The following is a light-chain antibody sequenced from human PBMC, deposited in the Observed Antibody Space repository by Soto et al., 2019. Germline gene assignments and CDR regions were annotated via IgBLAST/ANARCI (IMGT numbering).Light chain of an antibody. V-gene: IGLV1-44*01. J-gene: IGLJ1*01. CDR2: GSD. CDR1: SSNIGSKT. CDR3: AAWDDSLNGYV. Sequence: QSVLTQPPSASGTPGQRVTISCSGSSSNIGSKTVNWYQQLPGAAPKLLIYGSDQRPSGVPDRFSGSKSGTSASLAISGLQSEDEAAYYCAAWDDSLNGYVFGTGTKVTV.